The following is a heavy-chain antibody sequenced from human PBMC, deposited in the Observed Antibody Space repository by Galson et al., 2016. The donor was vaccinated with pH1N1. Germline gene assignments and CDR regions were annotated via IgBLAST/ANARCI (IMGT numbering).Heavy chain of an antibody. D-gene: IGHD1-20*01. Sequence: QSGAEVKQPGESLKISCTGSDNSFSTSWIGWVRQLPGKGLEWMGIIYVGDSDTRYTPSFQSRVTIPADKSIRTAYLQWSSLKASDTAIYYCARGRRDSAYNWNLPLDYWGQGTLVTVSS. CDR1: DNSFSTSW. CDR3: ARGRRDSAYNWNLPLDY. J-gene: IGHJ4*02. V-gene: IGHV5-51*03. CDR2: IYVGDSDT.